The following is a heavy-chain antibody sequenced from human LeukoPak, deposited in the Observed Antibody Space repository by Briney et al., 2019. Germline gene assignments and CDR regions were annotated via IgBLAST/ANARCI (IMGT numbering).Heavy chain of an antibody. V-gene: IGHV4-59*12. CDR2: IYYSGST. Sequence: SETLSLTCTVSGGSISSYYWSWIRQPPGKGLEWIGYIYYSGSTNYNPSLKSRVTISVDTSKNQFSLKLSSVTAADTAVYYCARGYCSSTSCYNPEFDYWGQGTLVTVSS. J-gene: IGHJ4*02. D-gene: IGHD2-2*01. CDR1: GGSISSYY. CDR3: ARGYCSSTSCYNPEFDY.